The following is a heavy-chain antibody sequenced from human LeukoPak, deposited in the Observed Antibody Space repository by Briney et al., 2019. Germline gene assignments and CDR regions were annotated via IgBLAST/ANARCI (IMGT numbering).Heavy chain of an antibody. CDR3: ARVSAMVRGVMGFDI. Sequence: SETLSLTCTVSGGSISSYYWSWIRQPPGKGLEWIGYIYYSGSTNNNPSLKSRVTISIDSSKNQFSLKLTSVTAADTAVYYCARVSAMVRGVMGFDIWGQGTMVTVSS. J-gene: IGHJ3*02. CDR2: IYYSGST. V-gene: IGHV4-59*01. CDR1: GGSISSYY. D-gene: IGHD3-10*01.